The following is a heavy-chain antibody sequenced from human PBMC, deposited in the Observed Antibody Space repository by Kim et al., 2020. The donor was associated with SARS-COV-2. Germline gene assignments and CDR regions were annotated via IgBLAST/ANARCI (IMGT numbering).Heavy chain of an antibody. D-gene: IGHD2-2*01. CDR1: GYTFTSFT. CDR3: SRDPDPYCSSATCKFAMDV. V-gene: IGHV1-3*01. Sequence: ASVKVSCKASGYTFTSFTIHWVRQVPGQRLEWMGRINPGNGYTRYSPKFQGRVTITRDNSANTAFLEVSGLSFEDTAVYYCSRDPDPYCSSATCKFAMDV. CDR2: INPGNGYT. J-gene: IGHJ6*01.